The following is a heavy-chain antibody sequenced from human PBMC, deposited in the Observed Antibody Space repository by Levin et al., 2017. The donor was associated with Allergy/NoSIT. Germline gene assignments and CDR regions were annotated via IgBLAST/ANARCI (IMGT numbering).Heavy chain of an antibody. CDR2: ISSSSSYI. Sequence: GGSLRLSCAASGFTFSSYSMNWVRQSPGKGLEWVSSISSSSSYIYYADSVKGRFTISRDNAKNSLYLQMNSLRAEDTAVYYCAREFHSSSWYWGRMDVWGQGTTVTVSS. J-gene: IGHJ6*02. CDR1: GFTFSSYS. CDR3: AREFHSSSWYWGRMDV. D-gene: IGHD6-13*01. V-gene: IGHV3-21*01.